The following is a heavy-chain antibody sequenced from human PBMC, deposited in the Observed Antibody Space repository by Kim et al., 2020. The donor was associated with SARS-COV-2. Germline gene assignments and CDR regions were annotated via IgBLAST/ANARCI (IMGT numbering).Heavy chain of an antibody. V-gene: IGHV4-34*01. CDR3: ARAPRSRGYSYGYSRPIDD. D-gene: IGHD5-18*01. J-gene: IGHJ4*02. Sequence: SETLSLTCAVYGGSFSGYYWSWIRQPPGKGLEWIGEINHSGSTNYNPSLKSRVTISVDTSKNQFSLKLSSVTAADTAVYYCARAPRSRGYSYGYSRPIDDWGQGTLVTVSS. CDR2: INHSGST. CDR1: GGSFSGYY.